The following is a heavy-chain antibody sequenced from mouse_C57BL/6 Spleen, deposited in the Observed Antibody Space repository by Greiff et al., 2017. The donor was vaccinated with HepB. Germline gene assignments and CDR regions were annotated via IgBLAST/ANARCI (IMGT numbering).Heavy chain of an antibody. CDR3: ARVTTVVATEEPPWFAY. Sequence: EVKLMESGPELVKPGASVKIPCKASGYTFTDYNMDWVKQSHGKSLEWIGDINPNNGGTIYNQKFKGKATLTVDKSSSTAYMELRSLTSEDTAVYYCARVTTVVATEEPPWFAYWGQGTLVTVSA. V-gene: IGHV1-18*01. D-gene: IGHD1-1*01. J-gene: IGHJ3*01. CDR1: GYTFTDYN. CDR2: INPNNGGT.